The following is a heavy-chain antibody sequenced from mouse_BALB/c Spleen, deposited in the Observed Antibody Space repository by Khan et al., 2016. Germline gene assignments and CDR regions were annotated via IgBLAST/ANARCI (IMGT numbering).Heavy chain of an antibody. V-gene: IGHV3-1*02. D-gene: IGHD1-1*01. Sequence: EVQLQESGPDLVKPSQSLSLTCTVTGYSITSGYSWHWIRQFPGNKLEWMAYIHYSGSTNYNPSLKSRISITRDTSKNQFFLQLISVTTEDTSTYYCTRGDYYGIGYWGQGTTLTVSS. CDR1: GYSITSGYS. CDR3: TRGDYYGIGY. J-gene: IGHJ2*01. CDR2: IHYSGST.